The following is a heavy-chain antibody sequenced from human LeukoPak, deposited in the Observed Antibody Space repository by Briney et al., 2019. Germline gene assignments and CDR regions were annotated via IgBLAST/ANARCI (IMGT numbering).Heavy chain of an antibody. J-gene: IGHJ4*02. V-gene: IGHV3-23*01. CDR1: GFTFSSYA. D-gene: IGHD3-22*01. CDR2: ISGSGGNT. CDR3: AKDSSGYYPTLSDN. Sequence: GGSLRLSCAASGFTFSSYAMSWVRQAPGKGLEWVSAISGSGGNTYYADSVKGRFTISRDNSKNTLYLQMNSLRAEDTAVYYCAKDSSGYYPTLSDNWGQGTLVTVSS.